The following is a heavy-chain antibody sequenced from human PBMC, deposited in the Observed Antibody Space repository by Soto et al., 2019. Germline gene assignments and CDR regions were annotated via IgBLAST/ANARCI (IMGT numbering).Heavy chain of an antibody. Sequence: GASVKVSCKASGYTFTSYGISWVRQAPGQGLEWMGWISAYNGSTNYAQKLQGRVTMTTDTSTSTAYMELRSLRSDDTAVYYCARNANYYDSSGYWILIDYWGQGTLVTVSS. CDR2: ISAYNGST. V-gene: IGHV1-18*01. D-gene: IGHD3-22*01. J-gene: IGHJ4*02. CDR1: GYTFTSYG. CDR3: ARNANYYDSSGYWILIDY.